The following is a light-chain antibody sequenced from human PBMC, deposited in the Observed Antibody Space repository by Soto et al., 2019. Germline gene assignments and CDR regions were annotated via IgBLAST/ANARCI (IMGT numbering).Light chain of an antibody. J-gene: IGKJ1*01. CDR1: QSVTSSY. V-gene: IGKV3-20*01. CDR2: GAS. Sequence: EIVLTQSPGTLSLSPGERATLSCRASQSVTSSYLAWYQQKPGQAPRLLIYGASSRATGIPDRFSGRGSGTDFTLTISRLEPEDFAVYYCQQCGSSPRTFXQGTKVDIK. CDR3: QQCGSSPRT.